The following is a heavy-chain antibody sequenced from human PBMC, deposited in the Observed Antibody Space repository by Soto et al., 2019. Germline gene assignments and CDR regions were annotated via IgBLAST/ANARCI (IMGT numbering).Heavy chain of an antibody. D-gene: IGHD2-2*01. V-gene: IGHV3-30*03. CDR2: ISYDGNNK. J-gene: IGHJ4*02. CDR3: ARDGLGYCSSTTCYAGYFDY. CDR1: GFTFSTYG. Sequence: QVQLAESGGGVAQPGRSLRLSCAASGFTFSTYGMFWVRQAPGKGPEWVALISYDGNNKYYADSVKGRFTISRDNSKNTLYLNMNSLRAEDTAVYYCARDGLGYCSSTTCYAGYFDYWGQGTLVIVST.